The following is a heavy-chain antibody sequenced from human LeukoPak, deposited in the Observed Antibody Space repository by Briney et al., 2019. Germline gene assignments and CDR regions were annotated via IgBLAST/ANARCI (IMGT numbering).Heavy chain of an antibody. CDR2: IYYSGSN. Sequence: SETLSLTCTVSGGSISSYYWSWIRQPPGKGLEWIGYIYYSGSNNYNPSLKSRVTISVDTSKNQFSLKLSSVTAADTALYYCARDGYSSSWHKRGAFDIWGQGTMVTVSS. D-gene: IGHD6-13*01. CDR3: ARDGYSSSWHKRGAFDI. V-gene: IGHV4-59*01. J-gene: IGHJ3*02. CDR1: GGSISSYY.